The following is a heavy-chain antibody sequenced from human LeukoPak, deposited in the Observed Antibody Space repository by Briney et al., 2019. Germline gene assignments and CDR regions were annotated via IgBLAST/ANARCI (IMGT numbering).Heavy chain of an antibody. Sequence: GGSLRLSCAASGFAFSNSWMSWVRQAPGKGLEWVANINHEGGDIHYVDPVKGRFTISRDNAKDSLYLQMNSLRDEDTAVYYCATYINWVAGDDWGQGTTVTVSS. CDR3: ATYINWVAGDD. CDR2: INHEGGDI. V-gene: IGHV3-7*01. J-gene: IGHJ6*02. D-gene: IGHD1-1*01. CDR1: GFAFSNSW.